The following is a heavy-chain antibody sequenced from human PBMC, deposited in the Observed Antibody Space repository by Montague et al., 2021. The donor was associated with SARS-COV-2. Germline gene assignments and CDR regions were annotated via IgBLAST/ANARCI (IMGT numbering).Heavy chain of an antibody. J-gene: IGHJ4*02. CDR3: ARSFSIFGVVIIPAYFDY. CDR1: GFSLSTSGTC. CDR2: IDWDDDK. D-gene: IGHD3-3*01. Sequence: PALVKPTQTLTLTCTFSGFSLSTSGTCVSWIRQPPGKALEWLALIDWDDDKYYSTSLKTRLTISKDTSKNQVVLTMTNMDPVDTATYYCARSFSIFGVVIIPAYFDYWGQGTLVTVSS. V-gene: IGHV2-70*01.